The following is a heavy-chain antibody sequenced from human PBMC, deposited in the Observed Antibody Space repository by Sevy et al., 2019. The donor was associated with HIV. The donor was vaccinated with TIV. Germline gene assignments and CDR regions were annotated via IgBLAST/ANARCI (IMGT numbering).Heavy chain of an antibody. CDR1: GFTFGSNW. D-gene: IGHD4-17*01. Sequence: GGSLRLSCAASGFTFGSNWMTWVRQAPGKGLQGVANIKQEGSEKYYVDSVQGRFTISRDNAKNSLFLQMNSLRVEDTAVYFCARGTTVTDAFDYWGQGTLVTVSS. V-gene: IGHV3-7*01. CDR2: IKQEGSEK. J-gene: IGHJ4*02. CDR3: ARGTTVTDAFDY.